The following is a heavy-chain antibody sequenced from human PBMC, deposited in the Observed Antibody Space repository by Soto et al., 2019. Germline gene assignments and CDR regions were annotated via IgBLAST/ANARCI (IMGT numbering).Heavy chain of an antibody. CDR2: ISYDGSNK. V-gene: IGHV3-30*03. Sequence: QVQLVESGGGVVQPGRSLRLSCAASGFPFSSYGMHWVRQAPGKGLDWVAIISYDGSNKYYADSVKGRFTISRDNSKHTLYLEMSSLRVEDTAVYYCAGGQYYFDYCGQGTLVSVSS. CDR1: GFPFSSYG. D-gene: IGHD2-15*01. CDR3: AGGQYYFDY. J-gene: IGHJ4*02.